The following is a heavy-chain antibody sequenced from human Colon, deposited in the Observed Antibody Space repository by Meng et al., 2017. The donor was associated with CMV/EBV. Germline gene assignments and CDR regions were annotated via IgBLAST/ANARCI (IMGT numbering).Heavy chain of an antibody. V-gene: IGHV1-2*02. Sequence: QGLLGQSGAGVKKPGASVKVSCKASGYTFTGYFMYWARQAPGQGLEWLGVINPITGGTNYAQKFQGRVTMTRDTSMNTAYMELSRLRSDDTAVYYCASLSGGDFDYWGQGTLVTVSS. CDR2: INPITGGT. CDR3: ASLSGGDFDY. CDR1: GYTFTGYF. J-gene: IGHJ4*02. D-gene: IGHD1-26*01.